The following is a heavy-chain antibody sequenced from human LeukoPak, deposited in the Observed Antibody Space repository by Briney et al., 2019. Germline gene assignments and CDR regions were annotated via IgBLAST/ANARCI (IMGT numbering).Heavy chain of an antibody. CDR1: GFTFSSYA. Sequence: GGSLRLSCAASGFTFSSYAMHWVRQAPGKGLEWVAVISYDGSNKYYAASVKGRFTISRDNSKNTLYLQMNSLRAEDTAVYYCARDRKDIVVVPAAIQGYYFDYWGQGTLVTVSS. CDR2: ISYDGSNK. CDR3: ARDRKDIVVVPAAIQGYYFDY. D-gene: IGHD2-2*02. V-gene: IGHV3-30-3*01. J-gene: IGHJ4*02.